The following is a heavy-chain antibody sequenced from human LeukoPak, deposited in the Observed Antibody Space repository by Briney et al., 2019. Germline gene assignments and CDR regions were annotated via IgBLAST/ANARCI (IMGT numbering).Heavy chain of an antibody. Sequence: GGSLRLSCAASGFTFSSYEMNWVRQAPGKGLEWVSYISSSGSTIYYADSVKGRFTISRDNAKNSLYLQMNSLRAEDTAVYYCAREKPYYYDSSGPFDYRGQGTLVTVSS. V-gene: IGHV3-48*03. CDR1: GFTFSSYE. D-gene: IGHD3-22*01. J-gene: IGHJ4*02. CDR2: ISSSGSTI. CDR3: AREKPYYYDSSGPFDY.